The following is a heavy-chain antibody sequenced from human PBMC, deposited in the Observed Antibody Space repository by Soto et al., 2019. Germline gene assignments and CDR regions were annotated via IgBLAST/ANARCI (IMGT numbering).Heavy chain of an antibody. CDR2: ISYDGSND. J-gene: IGHJ3*02. Sequence: QVQLVESGGGVVQPGRSLRLSCAASGFTFTNYGIHWVRQAPGKGLEWVALISYDGSNDYYGDSVKGRFTISRDNSKNTVFLQMNSLRDDDTAVYYCARDVTPFLVGTFGGVIVIGASDIWGQGTMVTVSS. D-gene: IGHD3-16*02. CDR3: ARDVTPFLVGTFGGVIVIGASDI. CDR1: GFTFTNYG. V-gene: IGHV3-30*03.